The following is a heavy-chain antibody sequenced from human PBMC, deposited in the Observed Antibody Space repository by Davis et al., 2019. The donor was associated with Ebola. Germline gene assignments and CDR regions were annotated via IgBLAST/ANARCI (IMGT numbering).Heavy chain of an antibody. D-gene: IGHD6-13*01. CDR2: INHSGST. V-gene: IGHV4-34*01. CDR1: GGSFSGYY. J-gene: IGHJ4*02. Sequence: PSETLSLTCAVYGGSFSGYYWSWIRQPPGKGLEWIGEINHSGSTNYNPSLKSRVTISVDTSKNQFSLQLNSVTPEDTAVYYCARDLVDSSSWSRGVGYWGQGTLVTVSS. CDR3: ARDLVDSSSWSRGVGY.